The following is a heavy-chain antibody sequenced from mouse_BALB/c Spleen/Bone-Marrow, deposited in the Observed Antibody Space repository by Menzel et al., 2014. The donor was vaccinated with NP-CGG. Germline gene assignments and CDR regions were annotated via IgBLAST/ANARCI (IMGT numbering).Heavy chain of an antibody. Sequence: LVESGPELVKPGASVKVSCKASGYTFTSFVMHWVKQKPGQGLEWIGYINPYNDGTKYNEKFKGRATLTSDKSSNTAYMELSSLTSEDSAVYYCARTMIYFYAMDYRGQGTSVTVSS. CDR2: INPYNDGT. CDR1: GYTFTSFV. CDR3: ARTMIYFYAMDY. D-gene: IGHD2-4*01. V-gene: IGHV1-14*01. J-gene: IGHJ4*01.